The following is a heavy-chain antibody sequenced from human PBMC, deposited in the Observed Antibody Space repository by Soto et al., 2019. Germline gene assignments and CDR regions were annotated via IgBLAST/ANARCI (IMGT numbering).Heavy chain of an antibody. J-gene: IGHJ2*01. D-gene: IGHD2-21*02. CDR3: ARDGLLTVTTGWYFDL. CDR2: IYYSGGT. CDR1: GGSIGSGGHY. Sequence: QVQLQESGPGLVKPSQTLSLSCTVSGGSIGSGGHYWSWLRQRPGKGLEWIAYIYYSGGTFYNPSLKSRVTISVDTSKNQLSLRLTSVTAADTAVHYCARDGLLTVTTGWYFDLWGRGTLVTVSS. V-gene: IGHV4-31*03.